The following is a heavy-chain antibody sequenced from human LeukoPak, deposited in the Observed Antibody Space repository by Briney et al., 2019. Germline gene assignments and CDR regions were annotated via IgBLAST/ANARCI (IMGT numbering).Heavy chain of an antibody. CDR3: ARGNTVTVPYYYYGMDV. CDR1: GFTFSSYA. Sequence: PGGSLRLSCAASGFTFSSYAMSWVRQAPGKGLEWVSAISGSGGSTYYADSVKGRFTISRDNSKNTLYLQMNSLRAEDTAVYYCARGNTVTVPYYYYGMDVWGQGTTVTVSS. D-gene: IGHD4-11*01. CDR2: ISGSGGST. J-gene: IGHJ6*02. V-gene: IGHV3-23*01.